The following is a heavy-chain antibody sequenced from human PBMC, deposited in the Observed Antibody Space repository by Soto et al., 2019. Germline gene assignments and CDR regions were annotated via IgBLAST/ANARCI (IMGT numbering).Heavy chain of an antibody. CDR1: GFTFSSYA. CDR3: ARPYGGKIGDAPDL. V-gene: IGHV3-23*01. CDR2: ISDAAGSA. D-gene: IGHD4-17*01. J-gene: IGHJ3*01. Sequence: GSLRLSCVASGFTFSSYAMSWVRQVPGKGLEWVSTISDAAGSAYYVDSVKGRFTISRDNSKKTLYLQMNSLRAEDSAVYYCARPYGGKIGDAPDLWGPGTMVTVSS.